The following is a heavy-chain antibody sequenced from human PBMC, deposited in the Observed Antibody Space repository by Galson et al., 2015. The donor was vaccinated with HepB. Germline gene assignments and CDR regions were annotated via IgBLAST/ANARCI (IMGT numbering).Heavy chain of an antibody. CDR1: GFTFGDYA. D-gene: IGHD1-26*01. Sequence: SLRLSCAASGFTFGDYAMSWFRQAPGKGLEWVGFIRSKAYGGTTEYAASVKGRFTISRDDSKSIAYLQMNSLKTEDTAVYYCTSLIVGATRPYWGQGTLVTVSS. J-gene: IGHJ4*02. CDR2: IRSKAYGGTT. CDR3: TSLIVGATRPY. V-gene: IGHV3-49*03.